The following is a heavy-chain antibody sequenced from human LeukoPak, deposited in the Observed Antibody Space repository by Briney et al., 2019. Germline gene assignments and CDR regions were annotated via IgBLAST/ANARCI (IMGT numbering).Heavy chain of an antibody. D-gene: IGHD3-10*02. V-gene: IGHV6-1*01. CDR1: GDSVSSKYAA. CDR3: AELGITMIGGV. CDR2: TYYWSTWYN. Sequence: SQTLALTCAISGDSVSSKYAAWNWIRQSPSRGLEWLGRTYYWSTWYNEYTLSVKSRVTINPDTSNNQVSLQLSSVTPEDTAVYYCAELGITMIGGVWGKGTTVTISS. J-gene: IGHJ6*04.